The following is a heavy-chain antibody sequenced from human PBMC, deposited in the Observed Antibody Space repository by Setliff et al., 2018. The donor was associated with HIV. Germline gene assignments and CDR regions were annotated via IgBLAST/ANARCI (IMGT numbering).Heavy chain of an antibody. V-gene: IGHV1-2*02. CDR3: ARDHSGSLFDY. CDR2: INPTTGGT. CDR1: GYTFSDYS. Sequence: ASVKVSCKASGYTFSDYSMHWVRQAPGQGLEWMGWINPTTGGTNYAQKFHDRVTMTRDSSNTTVYMETSSLTSDDAAIYYCARDHSGSLFDYWGQGTRVTVSS. D-gene: IGHD3-10*01. J-gene: IGHJ4*02.